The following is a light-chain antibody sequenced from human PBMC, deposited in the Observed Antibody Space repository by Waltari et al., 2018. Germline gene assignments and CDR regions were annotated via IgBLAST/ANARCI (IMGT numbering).Light chain of an antibody. V-gene: IGKV4-1*01. Sequence: DLVMNQSPHSLSVSLVDRATMTCKSSQCVFYASNNKNYLAWYQQKPGPPPKLLIYWASSRESGVPDRFSGSGSGTDFTLTISSLQAEDVAVYYCQQYYSPPPLFTFGPGTKVDIK. CDR2: WAS. CDR3: QQYYSPPPLFT. J-gene: IGKJ3*01. CDR1: QCVFYASNNKNY.